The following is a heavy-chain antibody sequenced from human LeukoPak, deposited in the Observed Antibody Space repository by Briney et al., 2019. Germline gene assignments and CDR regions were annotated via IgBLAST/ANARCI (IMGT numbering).Heavy chain of an antibody. CDR2: ISGSGGST. CDR3: ARDTKGCLDY. CDR1: GFTFSSYA. Sequence: PGGSLRLSCAASGFTFSSYAMSWVRQAPGKGLEWVSAISGSGGSTYYADSVKGRFTISRDNAKNSLYLQMNSLRAEDTAVYYCARDTKGCLDYWGQGTLVTVSS. V-gene: IGHV3-23*01. D-gene: IGHD1-1*01. J-gene: IGHJ4*02.